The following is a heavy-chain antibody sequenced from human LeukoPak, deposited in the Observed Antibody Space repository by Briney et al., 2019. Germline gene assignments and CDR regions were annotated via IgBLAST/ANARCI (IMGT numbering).Heavy chain of an antibody. CDR3: AREAEAAAGTFDY. V-gene: IGHV4-59*01. J-gene: IGHJ4*02. Sequence: PSETLSLTCTVPGGSISSYYWSWIRQPPGKGLEWIGYIYYSGSTNYNPSLKSRVTISVDTSKNQFSLKLSSVTAADTAVYYCAREAEAAAGTFDYWGQGTLVTVSS. CDR2: IYYSGST. D-gene: IGHD6-13*01. CDR1: GGSISSYY.